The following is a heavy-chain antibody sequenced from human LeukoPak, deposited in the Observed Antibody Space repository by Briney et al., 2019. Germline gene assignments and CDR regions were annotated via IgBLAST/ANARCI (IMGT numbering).Heavy chain of an antibody. CDR3: TTWVGAHFDF. CDR2: IDGPTFRT. CDR1: GFTVRSNH. D-gene: IGHD1-26*01. Sequence: PGGSLRLSCAASGFTVRSNHMTWVRQAPGKGLEWVSTIDGPTFRTHYADSVMGRFTISRDNSKNTLYLQMNSLRAEDTAVYFCTTWVGAHFDFWGQGTLVTVSS. J-gene: IGHJ4*02. V-gene: IGHV3-23*01.